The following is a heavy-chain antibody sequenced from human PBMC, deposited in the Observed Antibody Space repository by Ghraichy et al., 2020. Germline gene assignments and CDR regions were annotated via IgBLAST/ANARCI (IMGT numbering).Heavy chain of an antibody. CDR2: IRGKAYGGTT. CDR3: TRDGSGSIAARPFDGMDV. Sequence: ALRLSCTASGFTFGDYAMSWFRQAPGKGLEWVGFIRGKAYGGTTEYAASVKGRFTISRDDSKTIAYLQMNSLKTEDTAVYYCTRDGSGSIAARPFDGMDVWGQGTTVTVSS. V-gene: IGHV3-49*03. CDR1: GFTFGDYA. D-gene: IGHD6-6*01. J-gene: IGHJ6*02.